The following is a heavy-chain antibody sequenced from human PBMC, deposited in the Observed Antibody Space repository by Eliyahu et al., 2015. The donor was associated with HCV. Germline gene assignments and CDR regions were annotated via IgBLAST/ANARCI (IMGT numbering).Heavy chain of an antibody. CDR1: GFTFSSYG. Sequence: QVQLVESGGGVVQPGRSLRLSCAASGFTFSSYGMHWVRQAPGKGLEWVAVISYDGSNKYYADSVKGRFTISRDNSKNTLYLQMNSLRAEDTAVYYCAKGYDDGDYWGQGTLVTVSS. CDR2: ISYDGSNK. J-gene: IGHJ4*02. CDR3: AKGYDDGDY. V-gene: IGHV3-30*18. D-gene: IGHD1-1*01.